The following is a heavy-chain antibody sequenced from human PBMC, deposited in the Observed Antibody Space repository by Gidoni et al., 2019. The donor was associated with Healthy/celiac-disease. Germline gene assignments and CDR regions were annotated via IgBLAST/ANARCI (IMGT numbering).Heavy chain of an antibody. CDR1: GGSISSSSYY. J-gene: IGHJ6*02. CDR2: IYYSGST. V-gene: IGHV4-39*01. CDR3: ASRIGDYYYYGMDV. Sequence: QLQLQESGPGLVKPSETLSLTCTVSGGSISSSSYYWGWLRQPPGKGLEWIGSIYYSGSTYYNPSLKSRVTISVDTSKNQFSLKLSSVTAADTAVYYCASRIGDYYYYGMDVWGQGTTVTVSS. D-gene: IGHD3-3*01.